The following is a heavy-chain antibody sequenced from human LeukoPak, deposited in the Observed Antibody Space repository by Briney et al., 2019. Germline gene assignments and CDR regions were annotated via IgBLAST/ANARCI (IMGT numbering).Heavy chain of an antibody. D-gene: IGHD2-15*01. J-gene: IGHJ4*02. CDR3: AREVVVAQGCYFDY. CDR1: GGTFSSYA. V-gene: IGHV1-69*13. CDR2: IIPIFGTA. Sequence: ASVKVSCKASGGTFSSYAISWARQAPGQGLEWMGGIIPIFGTANYAQKFQGRVTITADESTSTAYMELSSLRSEDTAVYYCAREVVVAQGCYFDYWAQGTLVTVSS.